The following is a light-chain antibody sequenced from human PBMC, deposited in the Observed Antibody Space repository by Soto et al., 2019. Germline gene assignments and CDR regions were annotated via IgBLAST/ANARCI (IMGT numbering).Light chain of an antibody. CDR1: QSVSSSY. J-gene: IGKJ1*01. CDR2: GAS. V-gene: IGKV3-20*01. Sequence: EIVLTQSPGTLSLSPGERATLSCRASQSVSSSYVAWYQQKPGQAPRLLIYGASSRATGIPDRFSGSGSGTDFTLTMSRLEPEDFAVYYCQQYGSSPSTFGQGTKVEIK. CDR3: QQYGSSPST.